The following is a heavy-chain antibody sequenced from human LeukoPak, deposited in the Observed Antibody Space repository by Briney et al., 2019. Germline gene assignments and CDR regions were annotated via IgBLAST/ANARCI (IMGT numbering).Heavy chain of an antibody. D-gene: IGHD4-17*01. Sequence: PSGTLPLTCAVSGGSISNNNWWSWVRQPPGKGLGWIGEIFHSGTTNYNPSLKSRVTILVDKSKNHFSLKLSSVTAADTAVYYCASLHAVTLNSFDFWGRGTLVTVSS. V-gene: IGHV4-4*02. CDR3: ASLHAVTLNSFDF. CDR1: GGSISNNNW. J-gene: IGHJ4*02. CDR2: IFHSGTT.